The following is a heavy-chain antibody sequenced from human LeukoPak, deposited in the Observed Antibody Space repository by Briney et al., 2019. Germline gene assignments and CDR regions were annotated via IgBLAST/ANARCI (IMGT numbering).Heavy chain of an antibody. CDR1: GGSISSGGYY. Sequence: SETLSLTCTVSGGSISSGGYYWSWIRQHPGKGLEWIGYIYYSGSTYYNPSLKSRVTISVDTSKNQFSLKLSSVTAADTAVYYCARVKFGYYDSSGSPRPDAFDIWGQGTMVTVSS. V-gene: IGHV4-31*03. D-gene: IGHD3-22*01. CDR3: ARVKFGYYDSSGSPRPDAFDI. J-gene: IGHJ3*02. CDR2: IYYSGST.